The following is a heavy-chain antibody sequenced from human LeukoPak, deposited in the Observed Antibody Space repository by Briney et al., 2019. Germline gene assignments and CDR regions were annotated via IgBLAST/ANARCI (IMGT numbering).Heavy chain of an antibody. D-gene: IGHD6-13*01. Sequence: PGGSLRLSCAASGFTLSSYWMSWVRQAPGKGLEWVANIEQDGSEKYYVDSVKGRFTISRDNAKNSLFLQMNSLSAEDTAVYFCARLGGSWYVSYWGQGTLVTVSS. CDR2: IEQDGSEK. CDR3: ARLGGSWYVSY. CDR1: GFTLSSYW. V-gene: IGHV3-7*01. J-gene: IGHJ4*02.